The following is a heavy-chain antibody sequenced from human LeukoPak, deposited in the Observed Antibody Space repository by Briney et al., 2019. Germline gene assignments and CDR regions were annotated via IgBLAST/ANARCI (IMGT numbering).Heavy chain of an antibody. V-gene: IGHV4-30-2*01. D-gene: IGHD1-26*01. Sequence: SETLSLTCTVSGGSISSGGYYWSWIRQPPGKGLEWIGYLSPSGSTYYNPSLKSRVTISVGRSKNQFSLNLSSVTAADTAVYYCARTNGPSGSFYFDYWGQGTLVTVSS. CDR2: LSPSGST. CDR1: GGSISSGGYY. CDR3: ARTNGPSGSFYFDY. J-gene: IGHJ4*02.